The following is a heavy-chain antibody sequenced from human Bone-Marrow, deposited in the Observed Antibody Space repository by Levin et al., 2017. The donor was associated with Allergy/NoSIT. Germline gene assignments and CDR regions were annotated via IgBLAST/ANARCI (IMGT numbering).Heavy chain of an antibody. V-gene: IGHV1-2*06. Sequence: GASVKVSCKASGYTFTGYYMHWVRQAPGQGLEWMGRINPNSGGTNYAQKFQGRVTMTRDTSISTAYMELSRLRSDDTAVYYCARASRGANQNFDYWGQGTLVTVSS. J-gene: IGHJ4*02. CDR3: ARASRGANQNFDY. CDR2: INPNSGGT. CDR1: GYTFTGYY. D-gene: IGHD1-14*01.